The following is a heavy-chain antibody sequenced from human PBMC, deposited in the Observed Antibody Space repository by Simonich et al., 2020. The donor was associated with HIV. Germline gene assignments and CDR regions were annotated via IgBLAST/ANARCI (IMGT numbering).Heavy chain of an antibody. CDR3: ARDFDDSGSYADAFDI. CDR1: GFTFSSYS. D-gene: IGHD1-26*01. V-gene: IGHV3-21*01. J-gene: IGHJ3*02. Sequence: EVQLVESGGGLVKPGGSLRLSCAASGFTFSSYSMNWVRQAPGKGRELDSSISSSSSYIYYADSVKGRFTISRDNAKNSLYLQMNSLRAEDTAVYYCARDFDDSGSYADAFDIWGQGTMVTVSS. CDR2: ISSSSSYI.